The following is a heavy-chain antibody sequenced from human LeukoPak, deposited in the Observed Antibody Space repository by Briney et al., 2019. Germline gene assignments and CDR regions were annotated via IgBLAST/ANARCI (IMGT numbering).Heavy chain of an antibody. Sequence: GGSLRLSCLTSGFTLSTNAMSWVRQAPGKGLEWISGISGSGASTYYADSVKGRFTVSRDDSRNTLYLQMNSLRGDDTAVYYCAKDVGKWESLHFFDYWGQGTLVTVSS. V-gene: IGHV3-23*01. CDR2: ISGSGAST. CDR1: GFTLSTNA. CDR3: AKDVGKWESLHFFDY. D-gene: IGHD1-26*01. J-gene: IGHJ4*02.